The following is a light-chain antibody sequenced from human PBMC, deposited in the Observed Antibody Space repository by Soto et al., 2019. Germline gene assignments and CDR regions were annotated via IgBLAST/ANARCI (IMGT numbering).Light chain of an antibody. J-gene: IGKJ1*01. Sequence: DIQMTESPSTLSASVGDRVTITCRASQSVNRWLAWYQQKPGKAPKVLIYETSSLESGVPSRFGGSGSGTEFTLTISSLKPDDFEIYYCQHYNSYSEAFGQGTKVDIK. CDR3: QHYNSYSEA. CDR1: QSVNRW. CDR2: ETS. V-gene: IGKV1-5*03.